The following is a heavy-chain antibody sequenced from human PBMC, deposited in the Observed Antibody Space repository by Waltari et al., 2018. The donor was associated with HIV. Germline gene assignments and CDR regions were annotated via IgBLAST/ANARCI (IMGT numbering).Heavy chain of an antibody. CDR2: TTWDAKYE. J-gene: IGHJ3*01. CDR1: GLRLGSYT. Sequence: QVQLVESGGGVVTPGGSLRLSCAASGLRLGSYTTHWIRQAKDKGPECVAQTTWDAKYEYYADSVKGRFTVSRDNSRNTLYLQINSLRPEDTAVYYCVRDGKGGSDDGFDLWGQGTMVTVSS. V-gene: IGHV3-30*04. CDR3: VRDGKGGSDDGFDL. D-gene: IGHD1-1*01.